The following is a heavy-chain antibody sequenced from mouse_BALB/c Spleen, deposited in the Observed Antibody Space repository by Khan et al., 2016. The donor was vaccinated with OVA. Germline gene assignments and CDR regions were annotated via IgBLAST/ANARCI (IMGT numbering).Heavy chain of an antibody. J-gene: IGHJ4*01. CDR1: GYSITSDYA. Sequence: EVELVESGPGLVKPSQSLSLTCTVTGYSITSDYAWNWIRQFPGNKLEWMGYISSTGSTSYNPSLKSRISITRDTSKNQFFLQLKSVTTEDTATYCGTRYLYYSYGYALDCWGRGTSVTVAA. V-gene: IGHV3-2*02. D-gene: IGHD2-12*01. CDR3: TRYLYYSYGYALDC. CDR2: ISSTGST.